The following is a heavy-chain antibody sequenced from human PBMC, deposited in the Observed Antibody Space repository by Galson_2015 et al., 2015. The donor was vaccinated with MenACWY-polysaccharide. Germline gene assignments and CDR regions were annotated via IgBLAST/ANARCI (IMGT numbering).Heavy chain of an antibody. CDR1: GFNFSILV. V-gene: IGHV3-23*01. CDR3: VKGGWGDN. D-gene: IGHD1-26*01. Sequence: AASGFNFSILVMTWVRQGPGKGLEWVSAISPGSQTTYYSDSVKGRFSISRDNSKDTLYLQMDSLRAEDTAVYYCVKGGWGDNWGQGTLVTVSS. CDR2: ISPGSQTT. J-gene: IGHJ4*02.